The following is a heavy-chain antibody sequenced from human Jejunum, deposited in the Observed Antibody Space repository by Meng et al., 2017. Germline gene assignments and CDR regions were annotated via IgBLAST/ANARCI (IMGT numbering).Heavy chain of an antibody. J-gene: IGHJ4*02. CDR2: TYYRSEWQN. D-gene: IGHD3-10*01. CDR3: TTWYGEY. CDR1: GDSVSSNRAL. Sequence: QVQLQQSGPGLVEPSQTISLTCASSGDSVSSNRALWHWVRQSPSRGLEWLGQTYYRSEWQNHYGVSVKSRITINADTSRNQFSLNLNSVTPEDTAVYYCTTWYGEYWGQGTLVTVSS. V-gene: IGHV6-1*01.